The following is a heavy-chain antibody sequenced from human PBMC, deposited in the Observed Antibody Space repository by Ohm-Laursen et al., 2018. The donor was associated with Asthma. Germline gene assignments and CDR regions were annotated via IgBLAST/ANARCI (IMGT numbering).Heavy chain of an antibody. CDR1: GFTFSSYN. D-gene: IGHD5-24*01. CDR3: ARDWGWLLDY. Sequence: SLRLSCTAFGFTFSSYNMNWVRQAPGKGLEWVSYISSSTSSISYADSVKGRFTISRDNAKNSLYLQLNSLRAEDTAVYYCARDWGWLLDYWGQGTLVTVSS. CDR2: ISSSTSSI. V-gene: IGHV3-48*01. J-gene: IGHJ4*02.